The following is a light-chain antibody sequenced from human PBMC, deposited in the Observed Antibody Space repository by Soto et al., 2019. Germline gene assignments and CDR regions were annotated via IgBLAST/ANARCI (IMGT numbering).Light chain of an antibody. CDR2: GAS. J-gene: IGKJ4*01. Sequence: EIVMTQSPATLSVSPGERATLSCRAGQSVSSNLAWYQQKAGQAPRLLMYGASTRATGIPARFSGSGSGTEFALTISSLQSEDFAVYYCQQYNNWPLTFGGGTKVDIK. CDR3: QQYNNWPLT. V-gene: IGKV3-15*01. CDR1: QSVSSN.